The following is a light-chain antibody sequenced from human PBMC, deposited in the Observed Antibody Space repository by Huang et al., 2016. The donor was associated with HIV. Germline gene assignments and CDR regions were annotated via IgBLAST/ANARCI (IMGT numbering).Light chain of an antibody. CDR1: QDITNS. Sequence: DIQMTQSPSSLSASVGDRVTITCHASQDITNSLNWFRQKPGKAPKLLIYDASKLESGVPSRFSGSGSGTYFTFTISSLQPEDIATYYCQQYHISYTFGQGTKLEIK. J-gene: IGKJ2*01. CDR3: QQYHISYT. CDR2: DAS. V-gene: IGKV1-33*01.